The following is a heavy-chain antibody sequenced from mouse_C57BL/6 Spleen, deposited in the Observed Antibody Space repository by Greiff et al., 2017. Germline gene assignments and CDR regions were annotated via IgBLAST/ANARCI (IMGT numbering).Heavy chain of an antibody. D-gene: IGHD2-3*01. V-gene: IGHV1-61*01. CDR1: GYTFTSYW. CDR3: AREGLGWLPPMDY. CDR2: IYPSDSET. Sequence: QVQLKQPGAELVRPGSSVKLSCKASGYTFTSYWMDWVKQRPGQGLEWIGNIYPSDSETHYNQKFKDKATLTVDKSSSTAYMQLSSLTSEDSAVYYCAREGLGWLPPMDYWGQGTSVTVSS. J-gene: IGHJ4*01.